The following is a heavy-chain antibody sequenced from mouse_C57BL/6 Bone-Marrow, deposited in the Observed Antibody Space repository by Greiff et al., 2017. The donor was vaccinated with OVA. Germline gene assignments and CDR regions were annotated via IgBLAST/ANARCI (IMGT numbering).Heavy chain of an antibody. V-gene: IGHV1-22*01. CDR3: EREIYGNYPYYFDY. J-gene: IGHJ2*01. D-gene: IGHD2-1*01. CDR2: INPNNGGT. Sequence: VQLKQSGPELVKPGASVKMSCKASGYTFTDYNMHWVKQSHGKSLEWIGYINPNNGGTSYNQKFKGKATLTVNKSSSTAYMELRSLTSEDSAVYYCEREIYGNYPYYFDYWGQGTTLTVSS. CDR1: GYTFTDYN.